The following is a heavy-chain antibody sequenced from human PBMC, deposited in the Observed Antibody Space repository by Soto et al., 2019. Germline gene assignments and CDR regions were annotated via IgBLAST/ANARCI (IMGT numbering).Heavy chain of an antibody. CDR3: ARGKHPIAAAGTVNYYGMDV. J-gene: IGHJ6*02. CDR2: ISSSSSYI. V-gene: IGHV3-21*01. Sequence: GGSLRLSCAASGFAFSSYSMNWVRQAPGKGLEWVSSISSSSSYIYYADSVKGRFTISRDNAKNSLYLQMSSLRAEDTAVYYCARGKHPIAAAGTVNYYGMDVWGQGTTVTVSS. CDR1: GFAFSSYS. D-gene: IGHD6-13*01.